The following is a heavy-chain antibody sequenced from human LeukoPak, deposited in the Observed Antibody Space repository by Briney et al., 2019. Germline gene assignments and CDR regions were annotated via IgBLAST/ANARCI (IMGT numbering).Heavy chain of an antibody. CDR2: INPSGGST. CDR1: GYTFTSYY. D-gene: IGHD3-3*01. Sequence: ASVEVSCKASGYTFTSYYMHWVRQAPGQGLEWMGIINPSGGSTSYAQKFQGRVTMTRDTSTSTVYMELSSLRSEDTAVYYCARDGVVINYYYYYMDVWGKGTTVTVSS. CDR3: ARDGVVINYYYYYMDV. V-gene: IGHV1-46*01. J-gene: IGHJ6*03.